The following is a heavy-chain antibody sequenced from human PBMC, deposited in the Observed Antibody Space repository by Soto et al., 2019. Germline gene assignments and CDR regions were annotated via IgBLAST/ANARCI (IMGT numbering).Heavy chain of an antibody. D-gene: IGHD3-3*01. J-gene: IGHJ6*02. CDR1: GFTFSSYG. Sequence: GGSLRLSCAASGFTFSSYGMHWVRQAPGKGLEWVAVIWYDGSNKYYADSVKGRFTISRDNSKNTLYLQMNSLRAEDTAVYYCARDSSITIFGVVIYYGMDVWGQGTTVTV. CDR3: ARDSSITIFGVVIYYGMDV. V-gene: IGHV3-33*01. CDR2: IWYDGSNK.